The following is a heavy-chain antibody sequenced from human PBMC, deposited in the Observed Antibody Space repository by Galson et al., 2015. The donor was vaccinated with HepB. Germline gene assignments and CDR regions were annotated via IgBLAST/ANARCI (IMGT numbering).Heavy chain of an antibody. CDR2: LYPRDSDT. Sequence: SGAAVKKPGESLTISCTGSGYNFSNRRIGWVRPLPGKGLAWMGILYPRDSDTRYRPSFQGPVTIDDDKYIRTASLQWSSLQASDTAMYYCARRRLDSSTTYNFDYWGPGTLVTVSS. V-gene: IGHV5-51*03. J-gene: IGHJ4*02. D-gene: IGHD2/OR15-2a*01. CDR3: ARRRLDSSTTYNFDY. CDR1: GYNFSNRR.